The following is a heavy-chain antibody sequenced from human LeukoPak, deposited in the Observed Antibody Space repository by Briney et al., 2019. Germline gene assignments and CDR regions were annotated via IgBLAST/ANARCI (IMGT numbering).Heavy chain of an antibody. D-gene: IGHD3-3*02. CDR2: IYSGGST. V-gene: IGHV3-53*01. CDR1: GFAVSHNY. J-gene: IGHJ4*02. CDR3: ATRSLISPY. Sequence: AGGSLRLSCAASGFAVSHNYMSWVRQAPGKGLEWVSCIYSGGSTDYADSVKGRFTISRDNSRNTLYLQMNSLRAEDTAVHYCATRSLISPYWGQGTLVTVSS.